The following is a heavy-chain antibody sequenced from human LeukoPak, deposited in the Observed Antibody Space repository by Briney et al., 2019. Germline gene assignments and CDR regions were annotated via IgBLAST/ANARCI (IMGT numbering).Heavy chain of an antibody. Sequence: SVKVSCKASGGTFSSYAISWVRQAPGQRLEWMGRIIPILGIANYAQKFQGRVTITADKSTSTAYMELSSLRSEDTAVYYCARGGGTMIVLGYWGQGTLVTVSS. CDR2: IIPILGIA. V-gene: IGHV1-69*04. D-gene: IGHD3-22*01. J-gene: IGHJ4*02. CDR1: GGTFSSYA. CDR3: ARGGGTMIVLGY.